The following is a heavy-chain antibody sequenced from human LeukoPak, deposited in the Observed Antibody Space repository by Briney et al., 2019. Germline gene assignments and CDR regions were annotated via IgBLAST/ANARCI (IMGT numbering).Heavy chain of an antibody. CDR3: ARDQVDYDIPDHFDY. Sequence: SETLSLTCAVYSGSFSGYYWNWIRQPPGKGLEWIGEINHSGSTNYNPSLKSRATISVDRSKNHFSLTLISVTAADTAVYYCARDQVDYDIPDHFDYWGKGTLVTVSS. CDR2: INHSGST. J-gene: IGHJ4*02. D-gene: IGHD3-22*01. CDR1: SGSFSGYY. V-gene: IGHV4-34*01.